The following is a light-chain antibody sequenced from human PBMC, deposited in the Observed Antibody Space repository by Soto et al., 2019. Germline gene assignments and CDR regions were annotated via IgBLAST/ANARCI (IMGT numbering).Light chain of an antibody. CDR1: QSVSSY. CDR3: QQRSSWPPIT. Sequence: EIVLTQSPATLSLSPGERATLSCRASQSVSSYLAWYQQKPGQAPRLLIYDVSNRATGIPARFSGSGSGTDFTLTIRSLEPEDFAVYFCQQRSSWPPITFGQGTRLEIK. V-gene: IGKV3-11*01. J-gene: IGKJ5*01. CDR2: DVS.